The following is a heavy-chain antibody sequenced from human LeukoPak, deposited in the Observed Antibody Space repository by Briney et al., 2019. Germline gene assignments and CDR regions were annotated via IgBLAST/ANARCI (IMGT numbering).Heavy chain of an antibody. CDR3: TRAHSSSWDNWFDS. D-gene: IGHD6-13*01. CDR2: IQYSGST. Sequence: SETLSLTCTVSGGSISSYYWNWIRQPPGKGLEWIGYIQYSGSTNYNPSLKSRLTISGDTSKNQLSLKLSSVTAADTAVYYCTRAHSSSWDNWFDSWGQGTLVTVSS. CDR1: GGSISSYY. J-gene: IGHJ5*01. V-gene: IGHV4-59*01.